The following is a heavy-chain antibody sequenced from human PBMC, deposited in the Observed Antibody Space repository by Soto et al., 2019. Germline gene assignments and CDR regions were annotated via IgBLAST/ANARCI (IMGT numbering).Heavy chain of an antibody. J-gene: IGHJ4*02. D-gene: IGHD1-1*01. V-gene: IGHV4-34*01. CDR1: GGSFNGYF. CDR3: VRGPYNYNSRYFDY. CDR2: INHSGIT. Sequence: SETLSLTCTFSGGSFNGYFWTWIRQPPGKGLEWLAEINHSGITNYNPSVESRVSMSVDTSKNQFSLRLYSVTAADTAVYYCVRGPYNYNSRYFDYWGQGTLVTVSS.